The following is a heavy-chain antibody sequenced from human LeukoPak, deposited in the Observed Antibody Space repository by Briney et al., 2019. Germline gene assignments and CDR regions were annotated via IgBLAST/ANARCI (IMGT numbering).Heavy chain of an antibody. Sequence: GGSPRLSCAASGFTFSSYSMNWVRQAPGKGLEWVSYISSSSSTIYYADSVKGRFTISRDNARNSLYLQMNSLRAEDTAVYYCARALEVRELDYWGQGTLVTVSS. D-gene: IGHD3-10*01. J-gene: IGHJ4*02. CDR3: ARALEVRELDY. CDR2: ISSSSSTI. V-gene: IGHV3-48*04. CDR1: GFTFSSYS.